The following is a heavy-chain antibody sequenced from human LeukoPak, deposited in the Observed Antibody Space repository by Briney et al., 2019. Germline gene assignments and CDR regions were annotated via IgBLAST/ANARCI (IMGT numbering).Heavy chain of an antibody. D-gene: IGHD3-9*01. V-gene: IGHV4-39*01. J-gene: IGHJ5*02. Sequence: TSETLSLTCTVSGGSISSSSYYWGWIRQPPGKGLEWIGSIYYSGSTYYNPSLKSRVTISVDTSKNQFSLKLSSVTAADTAVYDCARLPYYDILTGYYKHNWFDPWGQGTLVTVSS. CDR2: IYYSGST. CDR3: ARLPYYDILTGYYKHNWFDP. CDR1: GGSISSSSYY.